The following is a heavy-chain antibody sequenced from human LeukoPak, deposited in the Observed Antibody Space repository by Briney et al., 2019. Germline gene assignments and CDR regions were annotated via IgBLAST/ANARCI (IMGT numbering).Heavy chain of an antibody. J-gene: IGHJ6*03. Sequence: NSSETLSLTCTVSGGSISGHYWTWIRQPPGKGLEWIGQIHYSGRPDYNPSLKSRVTISVDTSKNQFSLKLSSVTAADTAVYYCAREVYDFWSGTSTNYCYMDVWGKGTTVTVSS. D-gene: IGHD3-3*01. V-gene: IGHV4-59*11. CDR1: GGSISGHY. CDR2: IHYSGRP. CDR3: AREVYDFWSGTSTNYCYMDV.